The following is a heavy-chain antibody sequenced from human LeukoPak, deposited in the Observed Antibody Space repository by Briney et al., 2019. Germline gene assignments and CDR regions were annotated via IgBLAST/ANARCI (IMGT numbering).Heavy chain of an antibody. Sequence: SETLSLTCTVSGGSMSSSSYYWGWIRQPPRKGLEWIGSIYYSESTYQNPSLKSRVTISVDTSKNQFSLKLSSVTAADTAVYYCARIPTVTFFDYWGQGTLVTVSS. V-gene: IGHV4-39*07. CDR3: ARIPTVTFFDY. D-gene: IGHD4-17*01. CDR1: GGSMSSSSYY. J-gene: IGHJ4*02. CDR2: IYYSEST.